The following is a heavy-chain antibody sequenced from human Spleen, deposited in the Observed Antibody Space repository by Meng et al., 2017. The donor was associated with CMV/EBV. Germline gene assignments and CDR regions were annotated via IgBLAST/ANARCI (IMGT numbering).Heavy chain of an antibody. CDR3: ARDSLGTGRIAVAGTGAFDI. CDR1: SYS. D-gene: IGHD6-19*01. CDR2: ISSSSSYI. J-gene: IGHJ3*02. V-gene: IGHV3-21*01. Sequence: SYSMNWVRQAPGKGLEWVSSISSSSSYIYYADSVTGRFTISRDNAKNSLYLQMNSLRAEDTAVYYCARDSLGTGRIAVAGTGAFDIWGQGTMVTVSS.